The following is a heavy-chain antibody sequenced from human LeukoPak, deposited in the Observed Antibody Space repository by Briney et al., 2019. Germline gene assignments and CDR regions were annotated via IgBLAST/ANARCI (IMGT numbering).Heavy chain of an antibody. CDR1: GFTFSSYW. D-gene: IGHD3-10*01. CDR3: ARGLTMVRGVPDY. J-gene: IGHJ4*02. V-gene: IGHV3-74*01. Sequence: GRSLRLSCAASGFTFSSYWMHWVRHAPGKGLVWVSRINSDGSSTSYADSVKGRFTISRDNAKNTLYLQMNSLRAEDTAVYYCARGLTMVRGVPDYWGQGTLVTVSS. CDR2: INSDGSST.